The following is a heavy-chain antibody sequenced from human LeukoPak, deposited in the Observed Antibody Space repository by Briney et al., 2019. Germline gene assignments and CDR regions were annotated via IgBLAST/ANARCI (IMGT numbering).Heavy chain of an antibody. CDR3: ARQPQVAHFDY. J-gene: IGHJ4*02. CDR2: ITNAGVYT. V-gene: IGHV3-21*01. D-gene: IGHD2-15*01. Sequence: GGCLRLSCAASGFTFTSYTISWVRQAAGEGRGWVASITNAGVYTYYTNSLKGRFTISRDNANNSLYLQINSLSAEDTAIYYCARQPQVAHFDYWGQGTLVSVSS. CDR1: GFTFTSYT.